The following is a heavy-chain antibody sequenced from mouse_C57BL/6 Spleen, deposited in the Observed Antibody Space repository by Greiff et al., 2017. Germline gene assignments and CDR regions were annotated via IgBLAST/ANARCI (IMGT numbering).Heavy chain of an antibody. CDR3: TRDHYYGSSPYYFDY. J-gene: IGHJ2*01. D-gene: IGHD1-1*01. CDR2: IDPETGGT. Sequence: QVQLQQSGAELVRPGASVTLSCKASGYTFTDYEMHWVKQTPVHGLEWIGAIDPETGGTAYNQKFKGKAILTADKSSSTAYMELRSLTSEDSAVYYCTRDHYYGSSPYYFDYWGQGTTLTVSS. CDR1: GYTFTDYE. V-gene: IGHV1-15*01.